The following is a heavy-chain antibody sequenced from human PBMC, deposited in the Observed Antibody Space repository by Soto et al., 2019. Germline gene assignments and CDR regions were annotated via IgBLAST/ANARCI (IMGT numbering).Heavy chain of an antibody. D-gene: IGHD3-22*01. CDR2: IGTDDGT. Sequence: GGSLRLSCVGFGFTFSTYDMHWVRQNVGKGLEWVSGIGTDDGTTYLDAVRGRFTIISEDAKNSLYLQLDSLRAGDAAVYYCGRAYYDKSGYPRGGMDVWGQGTMVTVSS. V-gene: IGHV3-13*01. CDR1: GFTFSTYD. J-gene: IGHJ6*02. CDR3: GRAYYDKSGYPRGGMDV.